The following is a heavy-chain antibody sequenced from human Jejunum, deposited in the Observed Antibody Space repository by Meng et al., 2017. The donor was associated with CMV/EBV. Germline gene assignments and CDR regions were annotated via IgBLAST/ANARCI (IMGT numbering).Heavy chain of an antibody. J-gene: IGHJ4*02. CDR1: GFPFSRYA. CDR2: ISNTGGTT. Sequence: CVASGFPFSRYAMSWVRQAPGQGLEWVSTISNTGGTTFYADSVKGRFAISRDNSKNTLNLQMNSLRAEDTAVYYCAGGDYGGYYYWGQGTLVTVSS. CDR3: AGGDYGGYYY. D-gene: IGHD5-12*01. V-gene: IGHV3-23*01.